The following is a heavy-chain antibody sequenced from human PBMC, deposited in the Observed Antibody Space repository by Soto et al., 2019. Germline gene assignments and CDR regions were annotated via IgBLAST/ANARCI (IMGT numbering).Heavy chain of an antibody. CDR1: GFTFGNYW. CDR2: IRDYGRI. J-gene: IGHJ4*02. V-gene: IGHV3-74*01. D-gene: IGHD3-16*01. Sequence: GRSLRLSCAASGFTFGNYWMHWVRQAPGKGLVWVSRIRDYGRINYADSVKDRFIISRDDARSELYRQLHDSRVEDTATGYCTRARLGRLYHWGQGALFTVCS. CDR3: TRARLGRLYH.